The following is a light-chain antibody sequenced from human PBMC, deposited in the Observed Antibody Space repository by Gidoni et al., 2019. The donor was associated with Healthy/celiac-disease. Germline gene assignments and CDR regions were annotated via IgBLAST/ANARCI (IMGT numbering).Light chain of an antibody. J-gene: IGKJ1*01. CDR2: DAS. V-gene: IGKV1-5*01. Sequence: DIQMTQSPSTLSASVGDRVTITCRASQSISSWLAWYQQKPGKAPKLLIYDASSLESGVPSRFSGSGSGPEFTLSISSLQPVDFATYYCQQYNSYWTFGQGTKVEIK. CDR3: QQYNSYWT. CDR1: QSISSW.